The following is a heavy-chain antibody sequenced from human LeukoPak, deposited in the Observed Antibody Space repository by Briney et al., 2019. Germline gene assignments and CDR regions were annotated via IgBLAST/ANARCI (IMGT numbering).Heavy chain of an antibody. J-gene: IGHJ4*02. Sequence: GESLKISCKGSGYSFTSYWIGWVRQMPGKGLEWMGIIYPGDSDTRYSPSFQGQVTISADKSISTAYLQWSSLKASDTGMYYCATVRTYGDHAMNYWGQGTLVTVSS. CDR1: GYSFTSYW. V-gene: IGHV5-51*01. D-gene: IGHD4-17*01. CDR3: ATVRTYGDHAMNY. CDR2: IYPGDSDT.